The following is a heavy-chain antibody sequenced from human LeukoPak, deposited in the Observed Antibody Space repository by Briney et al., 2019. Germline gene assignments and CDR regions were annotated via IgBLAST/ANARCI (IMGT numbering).Heavy chain of an antibody. Sequence: PSETLSLTCTVYGGSFSGYYWSWIRQPPGRGLEWIGEINHSGSINFNPSLKSRVTILKGTSKNQFSLKLSSVTAADTAVYYCARVGGDVLNPRQRLLMVRGVTPPPRWFDPWGQGTLVSVSS. CDR2: INHSGSI. D-gene: IGHD3-10*01. J-gene: IGHJ5*02. CDR1: GGSFSGYY. CDR3: ARVGGDVLNPRQRLLMVRGVTPPPRWFDP. V-gene: IGHV4-34*01.